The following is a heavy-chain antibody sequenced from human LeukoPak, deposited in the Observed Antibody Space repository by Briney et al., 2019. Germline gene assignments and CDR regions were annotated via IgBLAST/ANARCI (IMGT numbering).Heavy chain of an antibody. CDR2: IYHSGNT. V-gene: IGHV4-61*01. CDR1: GGSVSSGPYY. CDR3: ARDGGSYSDIAEYFQH. Sequence: PSETLSLTCTVSGGSVSSGPYYWSWIRQPPGKGLEWIGYIYHSGNTNSNPSLKSRVTISVDRSKNQFSLKLSSVAAADTAVYYCARDGGSYSDIAEYFQHWGQGTLVTVSS. D-gene: IGHD4-17*01. J-gene: IGHJ1*01.